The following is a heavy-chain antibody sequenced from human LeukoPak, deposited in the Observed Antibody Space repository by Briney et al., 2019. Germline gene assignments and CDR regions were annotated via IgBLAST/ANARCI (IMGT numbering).Heavy chain of an antibody. V-gene: IGHV1-46*01. CDR1: GYTFTTSY. J-gene: IGHJ4*02. CDR3: AKALGYRSSTSCDADDY. D-gene: IGHD2-2*01. CDR2: INPSGGST. Sequence: ASVKVSCKASGYTFTTSYVHWVRRAPGQGLEYMGIINPSGGSTSYAQKFQGRVTMTRDTSTTTVYMELSSLRSEDTAIYYCAKALGYRSSTSCDADDYWGQGTLVTVSS.